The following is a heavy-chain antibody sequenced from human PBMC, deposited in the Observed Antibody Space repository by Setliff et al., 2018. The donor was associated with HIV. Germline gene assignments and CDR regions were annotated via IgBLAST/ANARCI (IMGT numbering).Heavy chain of an antibody. V-gene: IGHV4-61*09. D-gene: IGHD3-16*01. J-gene: IGHJ6*03. Sequence: SETLSLTCTVSGGSVIISHYYWAWIRQPAGKGLEWIGHIYTSGSTSGSTNYNPSLKSRVTISVDMSKNQFSLRLSSVTAADTAVYHCSRGSYYMDVWGKGTTVTVS. CDR2: IYTSGSTSGST. CDR3: SRGSYYMDV. CDR1: GGSVIISHYY.